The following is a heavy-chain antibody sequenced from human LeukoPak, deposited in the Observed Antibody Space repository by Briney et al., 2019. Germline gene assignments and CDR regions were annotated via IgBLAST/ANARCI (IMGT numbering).Heavy chain of an antibody. V-gene: IGHV3-23*01. CDR1: GFTFSSYA. CDR3: AKDGLRYFDWLLYFDY. D-gene: IGHD3-9*01. J-gene: IGHJ4*02. CDR2: ISGSGGST. Sequence: PGGSLRLSCAASGFTFSSYAMSWVRQAPGKGLGWVSAISGSGGSTYYADSVKGRFTISRDNSKNTLYLQMNSLRAEDTAVYYCAKDGLRYFDWLLYFDYWGQGTLVTVSS.